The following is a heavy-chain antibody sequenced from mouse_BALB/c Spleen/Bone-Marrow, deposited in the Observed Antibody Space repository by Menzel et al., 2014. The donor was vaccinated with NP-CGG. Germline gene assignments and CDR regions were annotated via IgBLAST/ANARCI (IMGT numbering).Heavy chain of an antibody. CDR3: ARGRYDGVWHPWFAY. J-gene: IGHJ3*01. Sequence: LVESGAELVKPGASVKLSCTASGFNIKDTYMHWVKQRPEQGLEWIGRIDPANGNTKYDPKFQGKATITADTSSNTAYLQLSSLTSEDTAVYYCARGRYDGVWHPWFAYWGQGTLVTVSA. CDR1: GFNIKDTY. D-gene: IGHD2-14*01. V-gene: IGHV14-3*02. CDR2: IDPANGNT.